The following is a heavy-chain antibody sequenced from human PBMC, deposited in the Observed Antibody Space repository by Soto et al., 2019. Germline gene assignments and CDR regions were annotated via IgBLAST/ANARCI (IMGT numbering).Heavy chain of an antibody. D-gene: IGHD3-22*01. J-gene: IGHJ4*02. CDR2: INPNSGGT. CDR3: ARGRRDYSGYYGYYFDY. V-gene: IGHV1-2*04. Sequence: ASVKVSCKAIGYSFTSHYMHWVRQAPGQGLEWMGWINPNSGGTNYAQQFQGWVTMTRDTSISTAYMDLNRLRSDDTAVYYCARGRRDYSGYYGYYFDYWGQGTLVTVSS. CDR1: GYSFTSHY.